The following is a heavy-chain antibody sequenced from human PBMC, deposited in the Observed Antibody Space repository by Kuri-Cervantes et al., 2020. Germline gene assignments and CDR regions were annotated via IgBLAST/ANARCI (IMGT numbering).Heavy chain of an antibody. J-gene: IGHJ4*02. D-gene: IGHD3-16*01. Sequence: SETLSLTCAVYGGSFSGYYWSWIRQPPGKGLEWIGEIWHTGTANYNPSLESRVTMSVDKSKNQFSLKLSSVTAADTAVYYCARKMGGGYGFGGFDYWGQGTLVTVSS. V-gene: IGHV4-34*01. CDR2: IWHTGTA. CDR1: GGSFSGYY. CDR3: ARKMGGGYGFGGFDY.